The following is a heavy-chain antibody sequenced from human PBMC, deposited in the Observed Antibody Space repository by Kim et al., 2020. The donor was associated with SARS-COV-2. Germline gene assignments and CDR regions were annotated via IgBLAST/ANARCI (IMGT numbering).Heavy chain of an antibody. CDR3: ARNIVATIGAFDI. J-gene: IGHJ3*02. D-gene: IGHD5-12*01. V-gene: IGHV4-59*13. CDR1: GGSISPYY. CDR2: IYYSGST. Sequence: SETLSLTCTVSGGSISPYYWSWIRQPPGKGLEWIGYIYYSGSTKYNPSLKSRVTISVDTSKNQFSLKLSSVTAADTAVYYCARNIVATIGAFDIWGQGTMVTVSS.